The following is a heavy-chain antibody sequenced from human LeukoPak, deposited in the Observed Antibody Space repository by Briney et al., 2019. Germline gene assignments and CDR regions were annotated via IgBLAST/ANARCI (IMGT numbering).Heavy chain of an antibody. CDR3: ARFGYYYDSSGYPPEAFDI. CDR1: GGSISSGGYY. Sequence: SQTLSLTCTVSGGSISSGGYYWSWVRQHPGKGLEWIGYIYYSESTYYNPSLKSRVTISVDTSKNQFSLKLSSVTAADTAVYYCARFGYYYDSSGYPPEAFDIWGQGTMVTVSS. J-gene: IGHJ3*02. V-gene: IGHV4-31*03. CDR2: IYYSEST. D-gene: IGHD3-22*01.